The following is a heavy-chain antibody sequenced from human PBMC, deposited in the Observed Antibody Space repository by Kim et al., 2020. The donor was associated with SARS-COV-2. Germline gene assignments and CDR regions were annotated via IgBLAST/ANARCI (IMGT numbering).Heavy chain of an antibody. CDR2: ISGSGGST. V-gene: IGHV3-23*01. CDR1: GFTFSSYA. CDR3: AKDPYPYTVTIGMDV. D-gene: IGHD4-17*01. Sequence: GGSLRLSCAASGFTFSSYAMSWVRQAPGKGLEWVSAISGSGGSTYYADSVKGRFTISRDNSKNTLYLQMNSLRAEDTAVYYCAKDPYPYTVTIGMDVWGQGTTVTVSS. J-gene: IGHJ6*02.